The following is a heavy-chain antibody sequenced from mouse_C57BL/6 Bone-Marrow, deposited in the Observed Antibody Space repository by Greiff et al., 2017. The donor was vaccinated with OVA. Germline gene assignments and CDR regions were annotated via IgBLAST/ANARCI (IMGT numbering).Heavy chain of an antibody. Sequence: QVQLQQPGAELVKPGASVKLSCKASGYTFTSYWMHWVKQRPGQGLEWIGMIHPNSGSTNYNEKFKSKATLTVDKSSSTAYMQLSSLTSEESAAYYCARRRDVDAMDYWGQGTAVTVSS. V-gene: IGHV1-64*01. J-gene: IGHJ4*01. CDR2: IHPNSGST. CDR3: ARRRDVDAMDY. CDR1: GYTFTSYW. D-gene: IGHD3-3*01.